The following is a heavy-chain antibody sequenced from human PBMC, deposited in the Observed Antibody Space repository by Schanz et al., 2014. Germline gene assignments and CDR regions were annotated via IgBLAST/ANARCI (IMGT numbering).Heavy chain of an antibody. CDR3: AKDNLVSSSWYNYYGMDV. CDR1: GYAFTTYG. CDR2: ISAYTNNT. D-gene: IGHD6-13*01. V-gene: IGHV1-18*01. Sequence: QVQLVQSGAEVKKPGASVRVSCKVSGYAFTTYGLNWVRQAPGQGLEWMGWISAYTNNTNYAQKVQGRVTMTTDTSTGTAYMELRSLRSDDTAVYYCAKDNLVSSSWYNYYGMDVWGQGTTVTVSS. J-gene: IGHJ6*02.